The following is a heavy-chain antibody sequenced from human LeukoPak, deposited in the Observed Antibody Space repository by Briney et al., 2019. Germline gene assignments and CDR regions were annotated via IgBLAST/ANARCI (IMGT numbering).Heavy chain of an antibody. CDR1: GFTFSSYA. V-gene: IGHV3-23*01. CDR2: ISGSGGST. CDR3: AKSAPNXLRYFDWVPDQLSXFDX. J-gene: IGHJ4*02. Sequence: GGSLRLSCAASGFTFSSYAMSWVRQAPGKGLEWVSAISGSGGSTYYADSVKGRFTISRDNSKNTLYLQMNSLRAEDTAVYYCAKSAPNXLRYFDWVPDQLSXFDXXGQGXXXTV. D-gene: IGHD3-9*01.